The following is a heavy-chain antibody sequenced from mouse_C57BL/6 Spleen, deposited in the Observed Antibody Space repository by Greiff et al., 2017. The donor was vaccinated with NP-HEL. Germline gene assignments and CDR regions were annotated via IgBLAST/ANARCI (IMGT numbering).Heavy chain of an antibody. V-gene: IGHV1-81*01. Sequence: VQLQQSGAELARPGASVKLPCKASGYTFTSYGISWVKQRTGQGLEWIGEIYPRSGNTYYNEKFKGKATLTADKSSSTAYLQLRSLTSEDSAVYYCTRHSSFEDWGQGTTLTVST. D-gene: IGHD3-1*01. J-gene: IGHJ2*01. CDR3: TRHSSFED. CDR1: GYTFTSYG. CDR2: IYPRSGNT.